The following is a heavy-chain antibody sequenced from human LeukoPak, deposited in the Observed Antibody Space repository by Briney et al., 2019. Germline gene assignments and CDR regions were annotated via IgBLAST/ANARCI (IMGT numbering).Heavy chain of an antibody. CDR1: GVTFSNYG. D-gene: IGHD4-11*01. CDR3: ATAENSDYENIDY. Sequence: GRSLRLSCAASGVTFSNYGMHWVRQAPGKGLEWVAVISYDGSNKYYADSVKGRFTISRDNSKNTLYLQMNSLRAEDTAVYYCATAENSDYENIDYWGQGTLVTVSS. CDR2: ISYDGSNK. V-gene: IGHV3-30*03. J-gene: IGHJ4*02.